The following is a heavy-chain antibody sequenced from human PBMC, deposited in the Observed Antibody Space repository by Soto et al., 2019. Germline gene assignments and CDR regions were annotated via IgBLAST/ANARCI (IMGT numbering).Heavy chain of an antibody. CDR3: AHRRGEVVVVPAAILDFDY. CDR2: IYWNDDK. CDR1: GFSLSTSGVG. J-gene: IGHJ4*02. D-gene: IGHD2-2*02. Sequence: SGPTLVNPTQTLTLTCTFSGFSLSTSGVGVGWIRQPPGKAPEWLALIYWNDDKRYSPSLKSRLTITKDTSKNQVVLTMTNMDPVDTATYYCAHRRGEVVVVPAAILDFDYWGQGTLVTVSS. V-gene: IGHV2-5*01.